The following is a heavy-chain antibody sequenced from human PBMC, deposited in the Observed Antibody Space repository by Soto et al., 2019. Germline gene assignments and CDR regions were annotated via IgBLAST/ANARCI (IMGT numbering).Heavy chain of an antibody. CDR2: LSSDGFGA. V-gene: IGHV3-74*03. CDR1: GFSLSPYW. Sequence: LRLSCAASGFSLSPYWMHWVRQAPGRGLEWVSRLSSDGFGAAYADSVKGRFFISRDITRNTLFLQMNSLRADDTAVYYCARALGGPDYWGRGTSVTVSS. J-gene: IGHJ4*02. D-gene: IGHD3-16*01. CDR3: ARALGGPDY.